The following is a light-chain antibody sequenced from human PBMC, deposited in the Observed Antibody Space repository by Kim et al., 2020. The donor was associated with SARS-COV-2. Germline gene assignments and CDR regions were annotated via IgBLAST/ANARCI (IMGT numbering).Light chain of an antibody. CDR1: KLGHKF. J-gene: IGLJ2*01. CDR3: QEWDSNTVV. V-gene: IGLV3-1*01. Sequence: SYELTQPPSVSVSPGQTANITCSGDKLGHKFVSWYQLKPGQSPVLVIYQDTKRPSGIPERFSGSNSGNTATLTIRGTQAMDEAGFFCQEWDSNTVVFGGG. CDR2: QDT.